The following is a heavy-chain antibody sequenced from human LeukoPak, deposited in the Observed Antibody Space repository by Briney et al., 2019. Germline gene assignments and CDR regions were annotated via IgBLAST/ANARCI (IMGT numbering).Heavy chain of an antibody. CDR3: AKGAYVGGSSGYYPI. Sequence: GGSLRLSCAASGITNDSHSMTWVRQAPGKGLEWLSSISGSGNSAYYADSVKSRCTISRDKSKSTVSLQMNSLRDEDTAVYYCAKGAYVGGSSGYYPIWGQGTMVTVSS. D-gene: IGHD3-22*01. J-gene: IGHJ3*01. V-gene: IGHV3-23*01. CDR2: ISGSGNSA. CDR1: GITNDSHS.